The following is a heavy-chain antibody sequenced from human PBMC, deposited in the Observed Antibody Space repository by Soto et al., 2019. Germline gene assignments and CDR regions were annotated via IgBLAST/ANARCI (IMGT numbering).Heavy chain of an antibody. CDR2: ISTYNGNT. Sequence: ASVKVSCKASGYTFTSYRISWVRQAPGQGLEWMGWISTYNGNTKYAQKLQGRVTMTTDTSTSTAYMELRSLRSDDTAVFYCAREMVRGVGSEYWGQGTLVTVS. D-gene: IGHD3-10*01. CDR3: AREMVRGVGSEY. V-gene: IGHV1-18*01. CDR1: GYTFTSYR. J-gene: IGHJ4*02.